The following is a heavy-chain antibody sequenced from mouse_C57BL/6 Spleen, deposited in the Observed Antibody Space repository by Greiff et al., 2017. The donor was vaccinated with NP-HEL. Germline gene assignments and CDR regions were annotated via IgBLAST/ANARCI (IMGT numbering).Heavy chain of an antibody. D-gene: IGHD1-1*01. Sequence: EVQVVESGPGLVKPSQSLSLTCSVTGYSITSGYYWNWIRQFPGNKLEWMGYISYDGSNNYNPSLKNRISITRDTSKNQFFLKLNSVTTEDTATYYCARWDYGSSYAMDYWGQGTSVTVSS. CDR2: ISYDGSN. CDR1: GYSITSGYY. J-gene: IGHJ4*01. CDR3: ARWDYGSSYAMDY. V-gene: IGHV3-6*01.